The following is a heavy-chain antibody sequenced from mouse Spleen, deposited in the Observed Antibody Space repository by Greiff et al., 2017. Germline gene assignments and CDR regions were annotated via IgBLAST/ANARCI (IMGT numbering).Heavy chain of an antibody. CDR3: ASYRSAWFAY. D-gene: IGHD2-14*01. CDR1: GYTFTDYY. J-gene: IGHJ3*01. V-gene: IGHV1-26*01. CDR2: INPNNGGT. Sequence: VQLQQSGPELVKPGASVKISCKASGYTFTDYYMNWVKQSHGKSLEWIGDINPNNGGTSYNQKFKGKATLTVDKSSSTAYMELRSLTSEDSAVYYCASYRSAWFAYWGQGTLVTVSA.